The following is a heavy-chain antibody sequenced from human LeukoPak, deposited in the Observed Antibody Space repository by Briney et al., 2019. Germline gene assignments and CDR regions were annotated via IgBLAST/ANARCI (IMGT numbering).Heavy chain of an antibody. V-gene: IGHV4-38-2*02. CDR1: GYSISSGYY. CDR3: ARDRSGDYYFDF. D-gene: IGHD4-17*01. J-gene: IGHJ4*02. CDR2: IYHSGST. Sequence: SETLSLTCTVSGYSISSGYYWGWIRQPPGKGLEWIGNIYHSGSTYYNPSFKSRLTISVDTSKNQFSLKLSSVTAADTAVYYCARDRSGDYYFDFWGQGTLVTVSS.